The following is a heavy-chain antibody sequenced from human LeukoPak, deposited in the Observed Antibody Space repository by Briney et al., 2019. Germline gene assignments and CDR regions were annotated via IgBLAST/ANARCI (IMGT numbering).Heavy chain of an antibody. CDR1: GFTFGNYG. CDR2: ISYDGSKK. V-gene: IGHV3-30*18. D-gene: IGHD3-22*01. Sequence: GRSLRLSCAASGFTFGNYGMHWVRQAPGKGLEWVAVISYDGSKKYYGDSVRGRFTISRDNSKNMLYLQMNSLRAEDTAVYYCAKPYYYDSSGHFDYWGQGTLVTVSS. J-gene: IGHJ4*02. CDR3: AKPYYYDSSGHFDY.